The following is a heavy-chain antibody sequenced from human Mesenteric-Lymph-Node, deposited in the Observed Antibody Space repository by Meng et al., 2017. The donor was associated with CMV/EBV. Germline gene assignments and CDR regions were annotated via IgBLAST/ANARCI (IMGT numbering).Heavy chain of an antibody. CDR2: IIPILGIA. Sequence: SVKVSCKASGGTFSSYTISWVRQAPGQGLEWMGRIIPILGIANYAQKFQGRVTITRNTSISTAYMELSSLRSEDTAVYYCARAGAAKPLTTSYGMDVWGQGTTVTVSS. V-gene: IGHV1-69*02. CDR1: GGTFSSYT. D-gene: IGHD4-11*01. CDR3: ARAGAAKPLTTSYGMDV. J-gene: IGHJ6*02.